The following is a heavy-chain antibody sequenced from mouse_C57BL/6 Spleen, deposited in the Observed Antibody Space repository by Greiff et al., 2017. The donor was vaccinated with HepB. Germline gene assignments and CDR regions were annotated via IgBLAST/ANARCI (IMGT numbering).Heavy chain of an antibody. J-gene: IGHJ4*01. CDR1: GFTFSDYG. V-gene: IGHV5-17*01. D-gene: IGHD4-1*01. CDR2: ISSGSSTI. Sequence: EVKVVESGGGLVKPGGSLKLSCAASGFTFSDYGMHWVRQAPEKGLEWVAYISSGSSTIYYADTVKGRFTISRDNAKNTLFLQMTSLRSEDTAMYYCASSLTGTEDAMDYWGQGTSVTVSS. CDR3: ASSLTGTEDAMDY.